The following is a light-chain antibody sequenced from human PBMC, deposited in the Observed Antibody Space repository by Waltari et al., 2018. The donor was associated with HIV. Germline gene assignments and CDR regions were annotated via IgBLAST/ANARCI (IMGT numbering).Light chain of an antibody. CDR2: VNSDGSP. V-gene: IGLV4-69*02. J-gene: IGLJ2*01. CDR1: SGHSTYA. Sequence: QLVLTQSPSASASLGALVKLTCSLSSGHSTYAIAWHQQQPAKGPRFLMKVNSDGSPNKRDEIPDRFSGSSSGAERYLTISSLQYDDEADYYCQTWGAGIQVFGGGTKLTVL. CDR3: QTWGAGIQV.